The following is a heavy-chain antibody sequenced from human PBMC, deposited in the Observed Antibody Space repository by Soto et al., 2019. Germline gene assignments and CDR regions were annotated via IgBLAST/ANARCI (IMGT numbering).Heavy chain of an antibody. CDR3: ARSAGAVAEFDY. D-gene: IGHD6-19*01. V-gene: IGHV3-11*06. Sequence: PGGSLRLSCAASGFTFSDYYMSWIRQAPGKGLEWVSYISSSSSYTNYADSVRGRFTISRDNAKNSLYLQMNSLRAEDTAVYYCARSAGAVAEFDYWGQGTLVTVSS. CDR2: ISSSSSYT. J-gene: IGHJ4*02. CDR1: GFTFSDYY.